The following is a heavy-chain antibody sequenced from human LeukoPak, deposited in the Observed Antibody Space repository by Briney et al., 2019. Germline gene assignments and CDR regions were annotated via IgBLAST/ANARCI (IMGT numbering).Heavy chain of an antibody. Sequence: GSSVKVSCKASGGTFSSYAISWVRQAPGQGLEWMGRIIPILGIANYAQKFQRRVTITADKSTSTAYMELSSLRSEDTAVYYCAGTYYDFWSGYPPYNWFDPWGQGTLVTVSS. CDR1: GGTFSSYA. CDR2: IIPILGIA. D-gene: IGHD3-3*01. J-gene: IGHJ5*02. CDR3: AGTYYDFWSGYPPYNWFDP. V-gene: IGHV1-69*04.